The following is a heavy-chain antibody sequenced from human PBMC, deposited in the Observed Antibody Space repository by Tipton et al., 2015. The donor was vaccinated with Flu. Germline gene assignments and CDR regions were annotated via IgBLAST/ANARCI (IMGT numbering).Heavy chain of an antibody. CDR2: IYYSGSI. CDR1: GFSFSIHG. J-gene: IGHJ4*02. CDR3: ARGSGSGTDVTFYF. Sequence: TLSLTCSASGFSFSIHGMNWVRQAPGKGLEWVGYIYYSGSISYNPSLKSRVTISVDTSKNQFSLKLSSVTAADTAVYYCARGSGSGTDVTFYFWGQGTLVTVSS. V-gene: IGHV4-59*11. D-gene: IGHD3-10*01.